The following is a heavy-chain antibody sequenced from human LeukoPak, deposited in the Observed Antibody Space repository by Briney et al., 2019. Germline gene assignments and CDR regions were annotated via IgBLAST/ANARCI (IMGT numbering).Heavy chain of an antibody. J-gene: IGHJ4*02. CDR3: ARDMHSFGYYFDY. CDR1: GGSISGYY. CDR2: IYSSMST. D-gene: IGHD5-18*01. V-gene: IGHV4-4*07. Sequence: SETLSLPCTVSGGSISGYYWSWIRPPAGKGLEWSGLIYSSMSTNYKPSLDSRVTMSVDTSKHQFSLKLASVTAADTAVYHCARDMHSFGYYFDYWGQGILVTVSS.